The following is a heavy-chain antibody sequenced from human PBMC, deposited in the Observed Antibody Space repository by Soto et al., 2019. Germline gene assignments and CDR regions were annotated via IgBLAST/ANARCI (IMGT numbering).Heavy chain of an antibody. CDR1: GFTFSSYA. V-gene: IGHV3-30-3*01. CDR2: ISYDGSNK. Sequence: QVQLVESGGGVVQPGRSLRLSCAASGFTFSSYAMHWVRQAPGKGLEWVAVISYDGSNKYYADSVKGRFTISRDNSKNTLYLQMNSLRAEDRAVYYWGRDQQQIFDYWGQGTLVTVSS. CDR3: GRDQQQIFDY. D-gene: IGHD6-13*01. J-gene: IGHJ4*02.